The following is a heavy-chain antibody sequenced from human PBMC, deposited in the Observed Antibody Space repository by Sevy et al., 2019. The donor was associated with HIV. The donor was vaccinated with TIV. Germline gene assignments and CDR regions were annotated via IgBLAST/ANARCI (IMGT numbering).Heavy chain of an antibody. V-gene: IGHV3-23*01. D-gene: IGHD2-8*01. CDR3: ARDGCTQPLDY. J-gene: IGHJ4*02. Sequence: GGALRLSCAASGFTCAKYSMSWVRQAPGKGLEWVSTFSFCCGRINYADSVKGRFTISRDDSKNTLFLQMNSLRAEDTATYFCARDGCTQPLDYWGQGTLVTVSS. CDR1: GFTCAKYS. CDR2: FSFCCGRI.